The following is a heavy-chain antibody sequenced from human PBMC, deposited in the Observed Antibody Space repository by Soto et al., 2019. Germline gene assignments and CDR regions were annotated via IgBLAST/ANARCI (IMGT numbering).Heavy chain of an antibody. Sequence: SQTLSLTCVISGDSVSSDTSAWNWIRQSPSRGLEWLGRAYYRSQWYIDFAGSVKSRLTINPDTSKNEVSLHLKSVTPEDTAMYYCAREFEATSLDVCGPGTTVTVSS. CDR2: AYYRSQWYI. CDR1: GDSVSSDTSA. V-gene: IGHV6-1*01. CDR3: AREFEATSLDV. J-gene: IGHJ6*02. D-gene: IGHD1-1*01.